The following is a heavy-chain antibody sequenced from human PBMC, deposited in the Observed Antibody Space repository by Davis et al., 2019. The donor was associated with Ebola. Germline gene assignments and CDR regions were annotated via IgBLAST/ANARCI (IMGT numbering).Heavy chain of an antibody. V-gene: IGHV3-49*04. Sequence: GESLKISCTASGFTFGDYAMSWVRQAPGKGLEWVGFIRSKAYGETTEYAAYVKGRFTISSDDSKSIAYLQMNSLKTEDTAVYYCTRGYCSSTSCYISYFHHWGQGTLVTVSS. J-gene: IGHJ1*01. CDR1: GFTFGDYA. CDR3: TRGYCSSTSCYISYFHH. CDR2: IRSKAYGETT. D-gene: IGHD2-2*02.